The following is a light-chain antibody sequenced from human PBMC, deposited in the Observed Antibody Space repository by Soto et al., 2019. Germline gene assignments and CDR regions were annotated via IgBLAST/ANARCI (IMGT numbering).Light chain of an antibody. CDR3: QQRSNWPPT. CDR2: DAS. V-gene: IGKV3-11*01. Sequence: EIVLTQSPATLSLSPGERTNLSCRASQRVWRYLAWYQQKPGQAPRLLIYDASNRATGIPARFSGSGSGTDFTLTISSLEPEDFAVYYCQQRSNWPPTFGQGTKLEIK. CDR1: QRVWRY. J-gene: IGKJ2*01.